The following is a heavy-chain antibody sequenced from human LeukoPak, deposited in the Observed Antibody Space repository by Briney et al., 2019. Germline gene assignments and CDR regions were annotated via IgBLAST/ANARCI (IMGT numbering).Heavy chain of an antibody. CDR2: IYTSGST. CDR1: GGSTSSYY. D-gene: IGHD6-25*01. CDR3: ARDLGYQYYYMDV. V-gene: IGHV4-4*07. Sequence: SETLSLTCTVSGGSTSSYYWSWIRQPAGKGLEWIGRIYTSGSTDYNPSLKSRVTMSVDSSKNQFSLKLSSVTAADTAVYYCARDLGYQYYYMDVWGKGTTVTVSS. J-gene: IGHJ6*03.